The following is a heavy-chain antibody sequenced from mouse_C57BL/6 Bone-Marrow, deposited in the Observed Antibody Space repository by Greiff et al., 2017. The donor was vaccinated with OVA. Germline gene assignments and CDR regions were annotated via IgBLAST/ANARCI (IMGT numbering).Heavy chain of an antibody. CDR2: LSSGGSYT. Sequence: EVKVVESGGDLVKPGGSLKLSCAASGFTFSSYGMSWVRQTPDKRLEWVATLSSGGSYTYYPDSVKGRFTISRDNAKNTLYLQMSSLKSEDTAMYYCAKGLWGTSAYWGQGTLVTVSA. CDR3: AKGLWGTSAY. V-gene: IGHV5-6*01. D-gene: IGHD3-3*01. CDR1: GFTFSSYG. J-gene: IGHJ3*01.